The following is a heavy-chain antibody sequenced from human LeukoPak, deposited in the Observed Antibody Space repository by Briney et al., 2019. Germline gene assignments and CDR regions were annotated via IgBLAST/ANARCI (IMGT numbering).Heavy chain of an antibody. CDR1: GFIFANYA. D-gene: IGHD3-22*01. CDR2: IGRNADST. V-gene: IGHV3-23*01. J-gene: IGHJ4*02. CDR3: ASDKMDDPSCNYFL. Sequence: GGSLRLSCAASGFIFANYAMSWVRQAPGKGLEWVSTIGRNADSTVYTDSVRGRFTISRDNSKNTLYLLMNSLRAEDTAVYYCASDKMDDPSCNYFLGGQGTLVTVSP.